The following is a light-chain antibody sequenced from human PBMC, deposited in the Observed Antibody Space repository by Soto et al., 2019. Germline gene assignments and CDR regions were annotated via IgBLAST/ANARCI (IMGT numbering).Light chain of an antibody. Sequence: QSVLTQPASVSESPGQSITISCTGTSSDVGSYNLVSWYQQHPGKAPKLMIYEGSKRPSGVSNRFSGSKSGYTASLTISGLQAEEEADYYCCSYAGSRTFVVFGGGTKLTVL. CDR2: EGS. CDR3: CSYAGSRTFVV. J-gene: IGLJ2*01. V-gene: IGLV2-23*03. CDR1: SSDVGSYNL.